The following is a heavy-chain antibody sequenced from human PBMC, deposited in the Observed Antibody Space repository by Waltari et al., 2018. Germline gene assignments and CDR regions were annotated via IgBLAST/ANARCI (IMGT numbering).Heavy chain of an antibody. Sequence: QVQLVQSGAEVKKPGASVKVSCKASGYTFTSYDINWVRQATGQGLEWMGWRNPKSGNTGYAEKCQGRGTMTRNSSISTAYMELSSLRTEDTAVDDCARGNGFWSAPWDYYYGMDVWGQGTTVTVSS. CDR3: ARGNGFWSAPWDYYYGMDV. CDR1: GYTFTSYD. D-gene: IGHD3-3*01. V-gene: IGHV1-8*01. J-gene: IGHJ6*02. CDR2: RNPKSGNT.